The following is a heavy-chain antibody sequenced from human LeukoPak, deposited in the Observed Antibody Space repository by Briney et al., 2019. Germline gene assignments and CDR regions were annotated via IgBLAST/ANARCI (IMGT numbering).Heavy chain of an antibody. D-gene: IGHD3-22*01. J-gene: IGHJ4*02. Sequence: PSETLSLTCTVSGGSISSYYWSWIRQPPGKGLEWIGYIYYSGSTNYNPSLKSRVTISVDTSKNQFSLKLSSVTAADTAVYYCARDVGNYDSSGYDYWGQGTLVTVSS. CDR3: ARDVGNYDSSGYDY. V-gene: IGHV4-59*01. CDR2: IYYSGST. CDR1: GGSISSYY.